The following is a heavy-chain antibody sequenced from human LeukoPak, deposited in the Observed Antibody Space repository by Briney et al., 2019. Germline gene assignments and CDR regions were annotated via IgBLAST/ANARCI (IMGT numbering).Heavy chain of an antibody. Sequence: ASVKVSCKASGYTFTSYDINWVRQVTGQGLEWMGWMNPNSGNTGYAQKFQGRVTMTRNTSISTAYMELSSLRSEDTAVYYCARVRSGIAVAGTYYYGMDVWGQGTTVTVSS. CDR1: GYTFTSYD. D-gene: IGHD6-19*01. V-gene: IGHV1-8*01. J-gene: IGHJ6*02. CDR2: MNPNSGNT. CDR3: ARVRSGIAVAGTYYYGMDV.